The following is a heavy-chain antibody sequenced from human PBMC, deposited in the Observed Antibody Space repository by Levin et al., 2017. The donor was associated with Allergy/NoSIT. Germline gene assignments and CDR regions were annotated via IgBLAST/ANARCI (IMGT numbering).Heavy chain of an antibody. V-gene: IGHV4-34*01. Sequence: SQTLSLPCAVSGGSFSNSYWSFIRQPPGKGLEWIGEINHRGNTNYNPFLKSRVTISIDTSKNQFSLKLTSLTAADTAEYYCARGADVLTGHAMKNSFESWGQGTLVTVSS. J-gene: IGHJ4*02. D-gene: IGHD3-9*01. CDR3: ARGADVLTGHAMKNSFES. CDR2: INHRGNT. CDR1: GGSFSNSY.